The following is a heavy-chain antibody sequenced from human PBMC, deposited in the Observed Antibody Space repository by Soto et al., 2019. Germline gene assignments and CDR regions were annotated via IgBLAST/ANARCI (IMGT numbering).Heavy chain of an antibody. CDR3: ARQDPFDRNSY. Sequence: SETLSLTCIVSGGSINSSSYYWGWIRQPPGKGLEWIGSIHYRGSTNYSPSLKSRVIISIDTSKNQFSLKLSSVTAADTAVYYCARQDPFDRNSYWGHVALVTGS. D-gene: IGHD3-9*01. CDR1: GGSINSSSYY. J-gene: IGHJ4*01. CDR2: IHYRGST. V-gene: IGHV4-39*01.